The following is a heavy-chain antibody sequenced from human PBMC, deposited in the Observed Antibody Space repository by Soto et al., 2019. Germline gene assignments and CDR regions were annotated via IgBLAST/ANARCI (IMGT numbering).Heavy chain of an antibody. J-gene: IGHJ3*02. CDR3: ARGIHDFWSGYQSNYGAFDI. CDR2: ISAYNGNT. CDR1: GYTFTSYG. Sequence: ASVKVSCKASGYTFTSYGISWVRQAPGQGLEWKGWISAYNGNTNYAQKLQGRVTMTTDTSTSTAYLELRSLRSDDTAVYYCARGIHDFWSGYQSNYGAFDIWGQGTMVTV. V-gene: IGHV1-18*01. D-gene: IGHD3-3*01.